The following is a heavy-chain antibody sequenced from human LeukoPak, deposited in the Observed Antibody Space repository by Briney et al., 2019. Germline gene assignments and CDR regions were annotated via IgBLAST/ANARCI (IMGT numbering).Heavy chain of an antibody. V-gene: IGHV4-39*01. Sequence: RPSETLSLTCAVSGGSISSNSYYWGWIRQPPGKGLEWIGSIYYSGSTYYNPSLKSRVTISVDTSKNQFSLKLSSVTAADTAVYYCASDSSGWYDAFDIWGQGTMVTVSS. D-gene: IGHD6-19*01. CDR1: GGSISSNSYY. CDR3: ASDSSGWYDAFDI. J-gene: IGHJ3*02. CDR2: IYYSGST.